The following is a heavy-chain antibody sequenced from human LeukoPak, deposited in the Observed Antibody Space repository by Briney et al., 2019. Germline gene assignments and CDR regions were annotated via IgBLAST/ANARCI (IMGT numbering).Heavy chain of an antibody. CDR2: VSSSSSCT. D-gene: IGHD3-10*01. Sequence: PGGSLRLSCAASGFTFSDYYMSWIRQAPGKGLEWVSYVSSSSSCTNYADSVKGRFTISRDNAKNSLYLQMNSLRAEDTAVYYCARDGSGLDAFDIWGQGTMVTVSS. V-gene: IGHV3-11*06. CDR1: GFTFSDYY. J-gene: IGHJ3*02. CDR3: ARDGSGLDAFDI.